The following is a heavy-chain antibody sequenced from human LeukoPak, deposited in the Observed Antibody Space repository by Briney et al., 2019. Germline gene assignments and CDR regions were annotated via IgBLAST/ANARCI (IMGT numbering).Heavy chain of an antibody. CDR3: AREGGAAAGAFAFDI. CDR1: GFTVSSNY. V-gene: IGHV3-53*01. D-gene: IGHD6-13*01. CDR2: IYSGGST. J-gene: IGHJ3*02. Sequence: PGGSLRLSYAASGFTVSSNYMSWVRQAPGKGLEWVSVIYSGGSTYYADSVKGRFTISRDNSKNTLYLQMNSLRAEDTAVYYCAREGGAAAGAFAFDIWGQGTMVTVSS.